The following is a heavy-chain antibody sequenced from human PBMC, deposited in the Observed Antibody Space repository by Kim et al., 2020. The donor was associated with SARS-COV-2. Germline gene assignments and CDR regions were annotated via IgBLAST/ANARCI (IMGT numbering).Heavy chain of an antibody. CDR3: ARAGDYDMSGYYGFFHH. V-gene: IGHV3-74*01. J-gene: IGHJ1*01. Sequence: VKGRFTISRDKAKNTLYLQMNSLRPEDTAVYYCARAGDYDMSGYYGFFHHWGQGGLVTVTS. D-gene: IGHD3-22*01.